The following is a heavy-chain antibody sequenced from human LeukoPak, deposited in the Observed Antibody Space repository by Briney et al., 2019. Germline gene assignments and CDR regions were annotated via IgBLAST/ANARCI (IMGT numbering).Heavy chain of an antibody. CDR1: GFTFSSYW. V-gene: IGHV3-7*01. Sequence: PGGSLRLSCAASGFTFSSYWMSWVRQAPGKGLEWVANIKQDGSEKYYADSVKGRFTISRDNSKNTLYLQLNSLRAEDTAVYYCAKDALQYCSGGNCPDPQYFDYWGQGTLVTVSS. CDR3: AKDALQYCSGGNCPDPQYFDY. D-gene: IGHD2-15*01. J-gene: IGHJ4*02. CDR2: IKQDGSEK.